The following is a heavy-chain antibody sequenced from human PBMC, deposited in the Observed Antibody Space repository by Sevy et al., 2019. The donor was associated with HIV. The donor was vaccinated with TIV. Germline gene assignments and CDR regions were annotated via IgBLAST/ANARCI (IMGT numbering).Heavy chain of an antibody. CDR1: GFTFSSFA. Sequence: GGSLRLSCAASGFTFSSFAMSWVRQVPVKGLEWVSSINGRGGSTYYADSVKGRVTLSRDNSKNTLVLQMDSLRAEDTAIYYCAGPTPRIAASSAAFFDYWGQGTLVTVSS. CDR3: AGPTPRIAASSAAFFDY. J-gene: IGHJ4*02. V-gene: IGHV3-23*01. CDR2: INGRGGST. D-gene: IGHD6-13*01.